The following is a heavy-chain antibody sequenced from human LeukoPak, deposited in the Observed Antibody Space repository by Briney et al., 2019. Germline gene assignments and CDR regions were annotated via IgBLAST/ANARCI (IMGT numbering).Heavy chain of an antibody. CDR3: ARAAIVDGTLVKNRRTQDYDFWSGPYYYYYYMDV. CDR2: IIPIFGTA. V-gene: IGHV1-69*13. Sequence: ASVKVSCKASGGTFSSYAISWVRQAPGQGLEWMGGIIPIFGTANYAQKFQGRVTITADESTSTAYMELSSLRSEDTAVYYCARAAIVDGTLVKNRRTQDYDFWSGPYYYYYYMDVWGKGTTVTVPS. D-gene: IGHD3-3*01. J-gene: IGHJ6*03. CDR1: GGTFSSYA.